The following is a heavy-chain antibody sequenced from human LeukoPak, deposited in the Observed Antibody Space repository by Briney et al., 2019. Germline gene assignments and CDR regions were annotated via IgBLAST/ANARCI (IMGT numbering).Heavy chain of an antibody. Sequence: PGGSLRLPCAGSGFTFRSYGMHWVRQAPGKGLEWVAVIWYDGSNKYYADSVKGRFTISRDNSKNTLYLQMNSLRAEDTAVYYCAKDAPGYSSGWFWVDYWGQGTLVTVSS. D-gene: IGHD6-19*01. CDR1: GFTFRSYG. CDR3: AKDAPGYSSGWFWVDY. CDR2: IWYDGSNK. V-gene: IGHV3-30*02. J-gene: IGHJ4*02.